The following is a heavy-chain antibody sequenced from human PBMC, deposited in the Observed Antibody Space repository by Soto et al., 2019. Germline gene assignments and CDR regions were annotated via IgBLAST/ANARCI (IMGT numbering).Heavy chain of an antibody. CDR3: PTPVERRGPDYYGKDV. CDR2: FDPEDGET. D-gene: IGHD1-1*01. CDR1: GYSLSELS. Sequence: LNVSCKVSGYSLSELSMHWVRQAPGKGLEWMGGFDPEDGETIYAQKLQGRVTMTEDTCTDTADMELSNLRSEDTAVYYCPTPVERRGPDYYGKDVWGQGTTVTVCS. J-gene: IGHJ6*02. V-gene: IGHV1-24*01.